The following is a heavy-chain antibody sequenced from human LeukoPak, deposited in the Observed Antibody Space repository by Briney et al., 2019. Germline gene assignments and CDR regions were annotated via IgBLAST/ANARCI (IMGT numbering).Heavy chain of an antibody. J-gene: IGHJ4*02. CDR3: AREGSLDGFVHYFDY. V-gene: IGHV1-18*01. CDR2: ISAYNGNT. Sequence: ASVKVSCKASGYTFTSYGISWVRQAPGQGLEWMGWISAYNGNTNYAQKLQGRVTMTTDTSTSTAYMELRSLRSDDTAVYYCAREGSLDGFVHYFDYWGQGTLVTVSS. D-gene: IGHD5-24*01. CDR1: GYTFTSYG.